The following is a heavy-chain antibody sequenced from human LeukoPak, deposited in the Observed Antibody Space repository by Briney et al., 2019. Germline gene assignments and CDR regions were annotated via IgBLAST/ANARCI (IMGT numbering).Heavy chain of an antibody. D-gene: IGHD3-16*01. CDR2: ISGSGGTT. Sequence: GGSLRLSCAASGFTFSSFVLNWVRQAPVKGLEWVSTISGSGGTTYYADSVKGRFTISRDNSKNTLYLQMNSLRAEDTAVYYCVLRGGATDYWGQGTLVTVSS. J-gene: IGHJ4*02. CDR3: VLRGGATDY. CDR1: GFTFSSFV. V-gene: IGHV3-23*01.